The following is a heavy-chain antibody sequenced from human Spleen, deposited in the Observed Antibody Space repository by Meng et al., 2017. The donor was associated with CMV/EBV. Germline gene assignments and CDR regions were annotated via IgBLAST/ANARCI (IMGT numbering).Heavy chain of an antibody. V-gene: IGHV1-8*01. CDR1: GYTFTSYD. J-gene: IGHJ4*02. Sequence: ASVKVSCKASGYTFTSYDINWVRQATGQGLEWMGWMNPNSGNTGYAQKFQGRVTMTRNTSISTAYMELSSLRSEDTAVYYCARVVDSSGYGGFHFTGFDYWGQGTLVTVSS. D-gene: IGHD3-22*01. CDR3: ARVVDSSGYGGFHFTGFDY. CDR2: MNPNSGNT.